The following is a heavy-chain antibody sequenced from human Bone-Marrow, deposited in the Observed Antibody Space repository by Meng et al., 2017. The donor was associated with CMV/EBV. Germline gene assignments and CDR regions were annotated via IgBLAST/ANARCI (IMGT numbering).Heavy chain of an antibody. J-gene: IGHJ4*02. V-gene: IGHV6-1*01. D-gene: IGHD1-1*01. CDR2: TYYDSKWYY. CDR1: GDSVSSNSAS. CDR3: ARRRYNSYQGFFDD. Sequence: SCAISGDSVSSNSASWNWFRQSPSRGLEWLGRTYYDSKWYYDYAVSVESRIVINPDTSQNQISLYLNSVTPEDTAVYYCARRRYNSYQGFFDDWGQGTLVTVSS.